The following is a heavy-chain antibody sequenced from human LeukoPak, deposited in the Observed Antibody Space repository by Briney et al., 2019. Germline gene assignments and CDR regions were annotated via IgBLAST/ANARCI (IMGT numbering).Heavy chain of an antibody. D-gene: IGHD2-8*01. CDR2: ISYSGNT. J-gene: IGHJ6*04. Sequence: SGTLSLTCTVSGGSISSHYWSWIRRPPGKGLEWIGHISYSGNTKYNPSIRSRVTISLGSSKRQFSLILRSVTAADTAEYFCARDLLPDCSNGVCPIIDLWGKGTTVIVSS. CDR3: ARDLLPDCSNGVCPIIDL. V-gene: IGHV4-59*11. CDR1: GGSISSHY.